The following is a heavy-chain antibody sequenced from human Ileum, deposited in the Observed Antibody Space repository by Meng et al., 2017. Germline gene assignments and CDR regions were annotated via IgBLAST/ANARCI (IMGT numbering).Heavy chain of an antibody. CDR2: INSDGSTT. J-gene: IGHJ4*02. CDR3: ARGWAY. V-gene: IGHV3-74*01. CDR1: GFTFSNYW. D-gene: IGHD5-24*01. Sequence: GESLKISCAASGFTFSNYWMHWVRQAPGKGLVWVSHINSDGSTTNYADSVKGRFTISRDNAKNTLYLQMNSLRADDTAVYYCARGWAYWGQGNLVNGAS.